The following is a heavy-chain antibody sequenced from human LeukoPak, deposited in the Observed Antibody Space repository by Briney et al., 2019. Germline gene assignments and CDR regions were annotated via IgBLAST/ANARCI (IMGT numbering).Heavy chain of an antibody. CDR2: IYTSVST. J-gene: IGHJ6*02. D-gene: IGHD6-13*01. CDR3: ARGGGYSSSWYGTFYYYYGMDV. V-gene: IGHV4-4*09. CDR1: GGSISSYY. Sequence: PSETLSLTCTVSGGSISSYYWSWIRQPPGTGLEWIGYIYTSVSTNYNPSLKSRVTISVDTSKNQFSLKLSSVTAADTAVYYCARGGGYSSSWYGTFYYYYGMDVWDQGTTVTVSS.